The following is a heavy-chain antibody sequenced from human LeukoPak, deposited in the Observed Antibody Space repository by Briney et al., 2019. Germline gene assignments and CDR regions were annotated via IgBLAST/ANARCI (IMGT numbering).Heavy chain of an antibody. J-gene: IGHJ6*03. CDR1: GGSISSGGYY. V-gene: IGHV4-30-2*01. CDR2: IYHSGST. CDR3: ARGARPAATPYYYYYMDV. D-gene: IGHD2-2*01. Sequence: SETLSLTCTVSGGSISSGGYYWSWIRQPPGKGLEWIGYIYHSGSTYYNPSLKSRVTISVDRSKNQFSLKLSSVTAADTAVYYCARGARPAATPYYYYYMDVWGKGTTVTVSS.